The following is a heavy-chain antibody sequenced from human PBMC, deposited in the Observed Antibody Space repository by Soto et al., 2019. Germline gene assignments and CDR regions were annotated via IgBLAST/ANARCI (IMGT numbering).Heavy chain of an antibody. CDR3: ARGGGQWLVRGLVRYYGMDV. CDR1: GGTFSSYA. V-gene: IGHV1-69*06. CDR2: IIPIFGTA. D-gene: IGHD6-19*01. J-gene: IGHJ6*02. Sequence: QVQLVQSGAEVKKPGSSVKVSCKASGGTFSSYAISWVRQAPGQGLEWMGGIIPIFGTANYAQKFQGRVTITAEKSTSTAYMELRSLRSEDTAVYYCARGGGQWLVRGLVRYYGMDVWGQGTTVTVSS.